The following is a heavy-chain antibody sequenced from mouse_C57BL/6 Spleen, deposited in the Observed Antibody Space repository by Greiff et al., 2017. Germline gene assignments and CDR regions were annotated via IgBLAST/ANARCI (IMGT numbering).Heavy chain of an antibody. D-gene: IGHD1-1*01. J-gene: IGHJ2*01. Sequence: QVQLQQSGPELVKPGASVKISCKASGYSFTSYYIHWVKQRPGQGLEWIGWIYPGSGNTKYNEKFKGKATLTADTSSSTAYMQLSSLTSEDSAVYYCARRDYYGSSPIFDYWGQGTTLTVSS. V-gene: IGHV1-66*01. CDR1: GYSFTSYY. CDR3: ARRDYYGSSPIFDY. CDR2: IYPGSGNT.